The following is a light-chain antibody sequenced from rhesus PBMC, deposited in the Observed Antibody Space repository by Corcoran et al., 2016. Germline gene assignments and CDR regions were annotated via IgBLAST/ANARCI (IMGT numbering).Light chain of an antibody. Sequence: DIQMTQSPSSLSASVGDLVTVTCQASQTISSWLAWYQQRPGKAPKPLLYKASSLESGVPSRFSGSGSGKDFTLTISSLQPEDFATYYCQQYNNAPMYSFGQGTKVEIK. CDR3: QQYNNAPMYS. J-gene: IGKJ2*01. CDR1: QTISSW. V-gene: IGKV1-16*01. CDR2: KAS.